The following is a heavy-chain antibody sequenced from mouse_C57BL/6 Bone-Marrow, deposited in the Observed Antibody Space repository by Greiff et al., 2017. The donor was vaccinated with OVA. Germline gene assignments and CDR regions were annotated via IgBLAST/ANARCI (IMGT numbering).Heavy chain of an antibody. CDR1: GYSFTGYY. D-gene: IGHD1-1*01. CDR2: INPSTGGT. CDR3: ARRSTVVAVDY. Sequence: VQLQQSGPELVKPGASVKISCKASGYSFTGYYMNWVKQSPEKSLEWIGEINPSTGGTTYNQKFKAKATLTVDKSSSTAYMQLKSLTSADSAVYYCARRSTVVAVDYWGQGTTLTVSS. V-gene: IGHV1-42*01. J-gene: IGHJ2*01.